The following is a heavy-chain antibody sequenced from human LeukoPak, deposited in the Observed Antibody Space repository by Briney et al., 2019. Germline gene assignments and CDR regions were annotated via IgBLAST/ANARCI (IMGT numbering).Heavy chain of an antibody. CDR1: GFTFSNAR. V-gene: IGHV3-15*01. CDR2: IKSKTDGGTT. Sequence: GGSLRLSCAASGFTFSNARMSWVRQAPGKGLEWVGRIKSKTDGGTTDYAAPVKGRFTISRDDSKNTLYLQMNSLKTEDTAVYYCTTDRESRAVAGRNYYYYGMDVWGQGTTVTVSS. D-gene: IGHD6-19*01. J-gene: IGHJ6*02. CDR3: TTDRESRAVAGRNYYYYGMDV.